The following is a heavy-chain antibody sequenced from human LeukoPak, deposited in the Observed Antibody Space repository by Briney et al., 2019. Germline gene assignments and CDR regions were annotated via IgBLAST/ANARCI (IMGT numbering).Heavy chain of an antibody. V-gene: IGHV4-39*07. CDR3: ARDRRQRDYFDF. D-gene: IGHD1-1*01. Sequence: SETLSLTCTVSGGPISIRNYYWAWIRQPPGGQLEWIGSVYSSGSLYYNPSLKSRVTISVDTSKNQFSLKLNSVTAADTAVYYCARDRRQRDYFDFWGQGARVTVSS. J-gene: IGHJ4*02. CDR2: VYSSGSL. CDR1: GGPISIRNYY.